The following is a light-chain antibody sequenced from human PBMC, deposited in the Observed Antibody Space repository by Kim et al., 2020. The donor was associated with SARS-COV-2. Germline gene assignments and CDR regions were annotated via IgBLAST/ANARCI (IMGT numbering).Light chain of an antibody. Sequence: GKTVRNTCQGDRRRSDYASWYQQKPGQAPVLVIYGKNNRPSGIPDRFSGSSSGNTASLTITGAQAEDEADYYCNSRDSSGNHLWVFGGGTQLTVL. CDR1: RRRSDY. CDR2: GKN. V-gene: IGLV3-19*01. CDR3: NSRDSSGNHLWV. J-gene: IGLJ3*02.